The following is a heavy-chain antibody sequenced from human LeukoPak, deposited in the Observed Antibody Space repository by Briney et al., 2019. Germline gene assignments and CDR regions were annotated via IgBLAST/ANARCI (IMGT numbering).Heavy chain of an antibody. J-gene: IGHJ4*02. CDR1: GFTFSSYG. D-gene: IGHD6-13*01. CDR2: ISYDGSNK. V-gene: IGHV3-30*03. CDR3: ASSSSEGYFDY. Sequence: GGSLRLSCAASGFTFSSYGMHWVRQAPGKGLEWVAVISYDGSNKYYADSEKGRFTISRDNSKNTLYLQMNSLRAEDTAVYYCASSSSEGYFDYWGQGTLVTVSS.